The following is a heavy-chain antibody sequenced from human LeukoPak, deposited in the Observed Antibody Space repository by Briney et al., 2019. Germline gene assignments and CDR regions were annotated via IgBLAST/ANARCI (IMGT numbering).Heavy chain of an antibody. V-gene: IGHV4-34*01. J-gene: IGHJ6*02. CDR1: GGSFSGYY. CDR2: INHSGST. Sequence: SETLSLTCAVYGGSFSGYYWSWIRQPPGKGLEWIGEINHSGSTNYNPSLKSRVTISVDASKNQFSLKLSSVTAADTAVYYCATPYGMDVWGQGTTVTVSS. CDR3: ATPYGMDV.